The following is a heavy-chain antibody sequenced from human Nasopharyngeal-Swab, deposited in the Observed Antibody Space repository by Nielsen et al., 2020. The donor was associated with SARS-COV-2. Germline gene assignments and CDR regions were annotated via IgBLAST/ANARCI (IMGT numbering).Heavy chain of an antibody. CDR2: ISSSSSYI. J-gene: IGHJ6*02. V-gene: IGHV3-21*01. Sequence: GESLKISCAASGFTFSSYGMHWVRQAPGKGLEWVSSISSSSSYIYYADSVKGRFTISRDNAKNSLYLQMNSLRAEDTAVYYCARGDGMDVWGQGTTVTVSS. CDR1: GFTFSSYG. CDR3: ARGDGMDV.